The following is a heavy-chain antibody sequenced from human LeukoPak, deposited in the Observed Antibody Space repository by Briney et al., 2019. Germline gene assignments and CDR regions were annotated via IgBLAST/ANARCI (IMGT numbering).Heavy chain of an antibody. Sequence: GGSLRLSCAASEFTVSSHYMSWVRQAPGKGLEWVSVLYSDGSTYYADSVKARFTISRDNSKNTLYLQMNSLRAEDTAVYYCARMLAVAGIVGGDYFDSWGQGTLVTVSS. CDR2: LYSDGST. CDR1: EFTVSSHY. J-gene: IGHJ4*02. D-gene: IGHD6-19*01. V-gene: IGHV3-66*01. CDR3: ARMLAVAGIVGGDYFDS.